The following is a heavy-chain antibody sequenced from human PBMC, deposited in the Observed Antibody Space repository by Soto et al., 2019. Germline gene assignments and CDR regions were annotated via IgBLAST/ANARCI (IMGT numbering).Heavy chain of an antibody. CDR1: GFTFSSYS. Sequence: GGSLRLSCAASGFTFSSYSMNWVRQAPGSGGSTYSADSVKGRFTISRDNSKNTLHLQMSSLRAEDTAVYYCARGFSAGKGSPPDFWGQGSLVTVSS. CDR3: ARGFSAGKGSPPDF. CDR2: GGST. D-gene: IGHD6-13*01. J-gene: IGHJ4*02. V-gene: IGHV3-23*01.